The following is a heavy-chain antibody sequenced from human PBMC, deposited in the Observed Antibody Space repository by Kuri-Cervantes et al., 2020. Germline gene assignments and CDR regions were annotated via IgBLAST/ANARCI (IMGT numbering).Heavy chain of an antibody. CDR2: IKKDGSEK. CDR1: GFIFSSYW. D-gene: IGHD6-19*01. V-gene: IGHV3-7*01. J-gene: IGHJ4*02. Sequence: GESLKISCAASGFIFSSYWMSWVRQAPGKGLEWVANIKKDGSEKYYVDSVKGRFTISRDSAKNSLYLQMNSLRAEDTAVYYCARKFLKQWLVREFDYWGQGTLVTVSS. CDR3: ARKFLKQWLVREFDY.